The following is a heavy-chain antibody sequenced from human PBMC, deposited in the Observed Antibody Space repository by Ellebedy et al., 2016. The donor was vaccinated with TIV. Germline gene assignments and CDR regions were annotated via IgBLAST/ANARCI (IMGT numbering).Heavy chain of an antibody. D-gene: IGHD1-26*01. CDR1: GFSFRDYG. V-gene: IGHV3-33*01. J-gene: IGHJ6*02. CDR3: ARAVDSGRDMDV. CDR2: IWYDGSNK. Sequence: GESLKISXAASGFSFRDYGMHWVRQAPGKGLKWVAIIWYDGSNKDYVDHVKGRFTISRDNSKNTLYLQMNSLRVEDTAVYYCARAVDSGRDMDVWGQGTTVTVSS.